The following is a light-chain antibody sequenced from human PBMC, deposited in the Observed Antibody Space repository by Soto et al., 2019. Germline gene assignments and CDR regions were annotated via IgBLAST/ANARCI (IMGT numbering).Light chain of an antibody. CDR1: RSNIGSNT. CDR2: TNN. V-gene: IGLV1-44*01. CDR3: AAWDDSLNGFYV. Sequence: QSVLTQPPSASGTPGQRVTISCSGSRSNIGSNTVNWYQQFPGSAPKLLIYTNNQRPSGVPDRFSGSKSGTSASLIISGLQSEDEAEYYCAAWDDSLNGFYVFGAGTKVTVL. J-gene: IGLJ1*01.